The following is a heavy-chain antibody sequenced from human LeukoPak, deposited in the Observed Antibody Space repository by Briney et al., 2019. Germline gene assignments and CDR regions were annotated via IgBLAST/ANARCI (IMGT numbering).Heavy chain of an antibody. CDR3: ARDIGLMGFGELMDV. D-gene: IGHD3-10*01. CDR2: ISAYNGNT. Sequence: ASVKVSCKASGGTFSSYGISWVRQAPGQGLECMGWISAYNGNTNYAQKLQGRVTMTTDTSTSTAYMELRSLRSDDTAVYYCARDIGLMGFGELMDVWGKGTTVTVSS. V-gene: IGHV1-18*01. CDR1: GGTFSSYG. J-gene: IGHJ6*04.